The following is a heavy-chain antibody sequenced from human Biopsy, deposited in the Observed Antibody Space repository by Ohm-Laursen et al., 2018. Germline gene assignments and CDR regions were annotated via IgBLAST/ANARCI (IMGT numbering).Heavy chain of an antibody. CDR3: ARDRGYYSDRTVPGYFDL. Sequence: SETLSLTCTVSGDSTSSYYWSWIRQPPGKGLQWIGYVYYTGSTDYNPSLQSRVTISVDTSKGHFSLRLRSVTPADTAIYYCARDRGYYSDRTVPGYFDLWGRGTLVTVSS. CDR1: GDSTSSYY. D-gene: IGHD3-22*01. V-gene: IGHV4-59*01. CDR2: VYYTGST. J-gene: IGHJ2*01.